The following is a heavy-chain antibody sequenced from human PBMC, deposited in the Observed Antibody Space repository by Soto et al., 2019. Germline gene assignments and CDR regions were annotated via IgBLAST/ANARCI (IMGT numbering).Heavy chain of an antibody. J-gene: IGHJ4*02. Sequence: SETLSLTCTVSGGSISSSSYYWGWIRQPPGKGLEWIGSIYYSGSTYYNPSLKSRVTISVDTSKNQFSLKLSSVTAAYTAVYYCAREYCSSTSCYDPDYWGQGTLVTVSS. CDR2: IYYSGST. V-gene: IGHV4-39*02. CDR1: GGSISSSSYY. CDR3: AREYCSSTSCYDPDY. D-gene: IGHD2-2*01.